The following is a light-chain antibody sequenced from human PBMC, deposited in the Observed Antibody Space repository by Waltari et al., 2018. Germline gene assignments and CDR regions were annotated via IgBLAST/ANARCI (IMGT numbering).Light chain of an antibody. CDR3: SAWDDSVHV. Sequence: QSGLTQSPSVSGTPGQRVTISCSGSTSNIGCNNVNWYQQFPGTAPQLRIYRNRSRPPGVPNRFSASKSGTSASLAISGRQSEDEAEYYCSAWDDSVHVFGTGTRVTVL. V-gene: IGLV1-44*01. CDR2: RNR. CDR1: TSNIGCNN. J-gene: IGLJ1*01.